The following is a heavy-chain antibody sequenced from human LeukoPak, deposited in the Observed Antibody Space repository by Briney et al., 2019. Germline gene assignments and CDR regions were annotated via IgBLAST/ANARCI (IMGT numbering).Heavy chain of an antibody. CDR1: GFTFSSYA. V-gene: IGHV3-23*01. Sequence: GGSLRLSCAASGFTFSSYAMSWVRQAPGKGLEWVPAISGSGGSTYYADSVKGRFTISRDNSKNTLYLQMNSLRAEDTAVYYCAKDEYYYDSSGYYDYWGQGTLVTVSS. CDR2: ISGSGGST. D-gene: IGHD3-22*01. J-gene: IGHJ4*02. CDR3: AKDEYYYDSSGYYDY.